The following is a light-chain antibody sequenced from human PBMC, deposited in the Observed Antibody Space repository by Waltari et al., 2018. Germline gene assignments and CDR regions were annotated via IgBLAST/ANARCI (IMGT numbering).Light chain of an antibody. CDR2: DVT. V-gene: IGLV2-14*03. CDR1: TSDIGAYNY. Sequence: QSALTQPASVSGSPGQSITISCTGTTSDIGAYNYVAWYQQHPGKAPKVVISDVTNRRSGVSNRFSGSKSGNTASLTISGLQAEDEADYYCSSFTSGSTWVFGGGTKLTVL. J-gene: IGLJ3*02. CDR3: SSFTSGSTWV.